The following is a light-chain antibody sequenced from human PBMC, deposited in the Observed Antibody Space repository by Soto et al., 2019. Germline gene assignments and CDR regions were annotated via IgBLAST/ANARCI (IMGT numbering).Light chain of an antibody. Sequence: DIQMTQSPSTLSASVGDRVTITCRACQSISSWLAWYQQKPGKAPKLLIYKASSLESGVPSRFSGSGSVTEFTLTISSLQPDDFATYYCQHYNTYPLTFGGGTKVEIK. CDR2: KAS. J-gene: IGKJ4*01. CDR1: QSISSW. CDR3: QHYNTYPLT. V-gene: IGKV1-5*03.